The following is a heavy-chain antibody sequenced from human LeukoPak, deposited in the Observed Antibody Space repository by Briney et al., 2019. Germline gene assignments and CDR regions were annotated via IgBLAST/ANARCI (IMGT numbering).Heavy chain of an antibody. CDR2: MNPDSGFT. V-gene: IGHV1-2*02. CDR1: GYSFTDDY. D-gene: IGHD1-1*01. J-gene: IGHJ4*02. Sequence: ASVKVSCKTSGYSFTDDYVQWVRQAPGQGLEWMGWMNPDSGFTNYAQKFQGRVTMTRDTSISTAYMEVRRLRPDDTAVYYCAPTPEAYTSNWNVWGQGTLVTVSS. CDR3: APTPEAYTSNWNV.